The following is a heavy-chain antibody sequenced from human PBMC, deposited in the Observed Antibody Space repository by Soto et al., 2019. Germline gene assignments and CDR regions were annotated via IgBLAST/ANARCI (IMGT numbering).Heavy chain of an antibody. Sequence: EVQLVESGGGLVQPGGSLRLSCAASGFTFSSYWMSWVRQAPGKGLEWVANIKQDGSEKYYVDSVKGRFTISRDNAKNSLYLQMNSLRAEDTAVYYCARGGIPPGYSSGCYSYYGMDVWGQGTTVTVSS. CDR1: GFTFSSYW. D-gene: IGHD6-19*01. V-gene: IGHV3-7*01. CDR3: ARGGIPPGYSSGCYSYYGMDV. CDR2: IKQDGSEK. J-gene: IGHJ6*02.